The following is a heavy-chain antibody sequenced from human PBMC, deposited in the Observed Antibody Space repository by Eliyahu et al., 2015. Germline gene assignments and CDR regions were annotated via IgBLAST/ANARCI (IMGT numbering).Heavy chain of an antibody. D-gene: IGHD3-3*01. J-gene: IGHJ6*02. CDR3: ARGGVVRVAGPLGV. V-gene: IGHV1-8*01. Sequence: QVQLVQSGAEVKKPGASVKVXCKASGYTFTSYDINWVRQATXPGPEWMGWRNPNSGNTGYAQKFQGRVTMTRNTPISTAYMELSSLRSEDTAVYYCARGGVVRVAGPLGVWGQGTTVTVSS. CDR2: RNPNSGNT. CDR1: GYTFTSYD.